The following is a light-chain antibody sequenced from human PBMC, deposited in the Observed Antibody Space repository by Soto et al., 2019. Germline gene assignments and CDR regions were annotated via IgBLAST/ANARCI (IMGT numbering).Light chain of an antibody. CDR2: DVS. CDR3: CSYTSSATRV. J-gene: IGLJ3*02. V-gene: IGLV2-14*01. CDR1: NSDVGDYKF. Sequence: QSALTQPASVSGSPGQSITISCTGTNSDVGDYKFVSWYQQHPGKAPKLMIYDVSNRPSGVSNRFSGSKSGNTGSLTISGLQAEDEADYYCCSYTSSATRVFGGGTQLTVL.